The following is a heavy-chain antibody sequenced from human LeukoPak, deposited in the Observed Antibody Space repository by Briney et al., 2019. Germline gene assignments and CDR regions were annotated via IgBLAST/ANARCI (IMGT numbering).Heavy chain of an antibody. CDR2: IYYSGST. V-gene: IGHV4-59*01. Sequence: PSETLSLTCAVSGGCFSSYYWSWIRQPPGKGLAWIGYIYYSGSTNYNPSLKSRVTISVDTYKNQFSLKLSSVTAADTAVYYCARYTAMVNSAFDYWGQGTLVTVSS. CDR3: ARYTAMVNSAFDY. J-gene: IGHJ4*02. CDR1: GGCFSSYY. D-gene: IGHD5-18*01.